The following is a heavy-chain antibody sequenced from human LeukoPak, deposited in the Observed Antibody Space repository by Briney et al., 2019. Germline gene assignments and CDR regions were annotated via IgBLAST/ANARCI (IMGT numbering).Heavy chain of an antibody. CDR1: GFAFSPYA. J-gene: IGHJ4*02. CDR3: ARDRMGGSFDY. V-gene: IGHV3-48*01. CDR2: ITGDSGTI. Sequence: GGSLRLSCAASGFAFSPYAMNWVRQAPGKGLEWVSFITGDSGTIYYVDSMKGRFTISRGNAKNSLYLQIDNLRAEDTAVYYCARDRMGGSFDYWGQGTPVTVSS. D-gene: IGHD2-15*01.